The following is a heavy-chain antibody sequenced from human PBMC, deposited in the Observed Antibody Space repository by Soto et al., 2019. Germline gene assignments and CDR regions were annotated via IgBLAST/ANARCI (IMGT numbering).Heavy chain of an antibody. CDR2: IIPFLGTA. D-gene: IGHD4-17*01. V-gene: IGHV1-69*13. CDR1: GGTFSTFG. CDR3: AKSAPMDAGDKYYYGF. Sequence: SVKVSCKASGGTFSTFGISWVRQAPGQGLEWMGGIIPFLGTARYSQKFEDRITITADESTNTVYMDLRSLTSEDTAIYYCAKSAPMDAGDKYYYGFWGQGALVTVSS. J-gene: IGHJ4*02.